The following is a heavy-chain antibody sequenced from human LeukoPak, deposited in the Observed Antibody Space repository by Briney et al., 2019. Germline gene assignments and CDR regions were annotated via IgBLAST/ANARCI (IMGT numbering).Heavy chain of an antibody. J-gene: IGHJ4*02. CDR2: ISGSGGST. CDR3: AKDYLPYYYDSSGYLK. D-gene: IGHD3-22*01. Sequence: GGSLRLSCAASGFTFSSYAMSWVRQAPGKGLEWVSAISGSGGSTYYADSVKGRFTISRDNSKSTLYLQMNSLRAEDTAVYYCAKDYLPYYYDSSGYLKWGQGTLVTVSS. CDR1: GFTFSSYA. V-gene: IGHV3-23*01.